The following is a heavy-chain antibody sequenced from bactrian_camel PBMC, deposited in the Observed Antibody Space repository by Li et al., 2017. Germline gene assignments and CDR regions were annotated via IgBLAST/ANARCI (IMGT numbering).Heavy chain of an antibody. CDR1: GYTSGL. Sequence: VQLVESGGGSVQAGGSLRLSCIASGYTSGLMGWFRQAPGKGVEWVSSTSSEAFSSVYADSVRGRFTIARDNAKNTVYLLTNSLKPEDTAVYYCVKPNPDARGGFDHWARGPRSPSP. CDR2: TSSEAFSS. D-gene: IGHD1*01. J-gene: IGHJ4*01. V-gene: IGHV3S40*01.